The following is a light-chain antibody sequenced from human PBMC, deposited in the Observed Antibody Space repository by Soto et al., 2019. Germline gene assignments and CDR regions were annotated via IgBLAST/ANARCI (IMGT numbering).Light chain of an antibody. CDR2: GAS. CDR3: QQYARLRRYT. V-gene: IGKV3-20*01. J-gene: IGKJ2*01. CDR1: QSVSSSY. Sequence: EIVLTQSPGTLSLSPGERATLSCRASQSVSSSYLAWYQQKPGQAPRLLIYGASSRGTGIPDRCSGSGSWTPFTLLSSRREHEDFVVYYCQQYARLRRYTFCQGTKLEIK.